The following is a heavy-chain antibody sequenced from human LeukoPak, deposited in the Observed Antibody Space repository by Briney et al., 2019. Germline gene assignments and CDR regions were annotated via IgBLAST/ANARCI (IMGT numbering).Heavy chain of an antibody. CDR1: GFSVSHNY. V-gene: IGHV3-53*01. J-gene: IGHJ4*02. D-gene: IGHD6-13*01. CDR3: TRDTPGIAASVSGG. CDR2: IYSGGNT. Sequence: TLRLSCTASGFSVSHNYMNWVRQAPGKGLEWVALIYSGGNTHYADSVKGRFTISRDNSKNTLYLQMSSLRVEDTAVYYCTRDTPGIAASVSGGWGQGTLVPVSS.